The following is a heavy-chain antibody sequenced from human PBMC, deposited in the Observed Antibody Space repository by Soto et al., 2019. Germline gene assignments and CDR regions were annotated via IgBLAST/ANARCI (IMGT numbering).Heavy chain of an antibody. CDR1: GGSISSSNW. D-gene: IGHD5-18*01. V-gene: IGHV4-4*02. CDR2: IYHSGST. Sequence: SETLSLTCAVSGGSISSSNWWSWVRQPPGKGLEWIGEIYHSGSTNYNPSLKSRVTISGDKSKNQFSLKLSSVTAADTAVYYCARVPGYSYGRGHFDYWGQGTLVTVSS. CDR3: ARVPGYSYGRGHFDY. J-gene: IGHJ4*02.